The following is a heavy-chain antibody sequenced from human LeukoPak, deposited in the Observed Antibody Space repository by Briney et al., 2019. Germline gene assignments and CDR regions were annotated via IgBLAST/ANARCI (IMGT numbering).Heavy chain of an antibody. CDR2: IWYDGSNK. CDR3: AKDTAMVTSRFDP. D-gene: IGHD5-18*01. V-gene: IGHV3-33*06. CDR1: GFTFRSYG. Sequence: GGSLRLSCAASGFTFRSYGMHWVRQAPGRGLEWVAGIWYDGSNKYHADSVKGRLTISRDNSKNTLYLQMNSLRAEDTAVYYCAKDTAMVTSRFDPWGQGTLVTVSS. J-gene: IGHJ5*02.